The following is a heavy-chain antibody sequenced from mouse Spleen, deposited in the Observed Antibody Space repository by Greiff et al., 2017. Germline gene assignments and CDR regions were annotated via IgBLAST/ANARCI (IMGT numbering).Heavy chain of an antibody. CDR1: GSTFTSYT. CDR3: ARSPFYYYDGSPFAY. Sequence: VQLKESGAELARPGASVKMSCKASGSTFTSYTMHGEKQRPGQGLEWIGYINPSSGYTKYNQKFKDKATLTADKSSSTAYMQLSSLTSEDSAVYYCARSPFYYYDGSPFAYWGQGTLVTVSA. CDR2: INPSSGYT. D-gene: IGHD1-1*01. V-gene: IGHV1-4*01. J-gene: IGHJ3*01.